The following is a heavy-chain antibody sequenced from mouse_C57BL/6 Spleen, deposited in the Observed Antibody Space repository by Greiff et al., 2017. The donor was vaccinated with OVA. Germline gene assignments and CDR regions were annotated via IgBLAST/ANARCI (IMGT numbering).Heavy chain of an antibody. J-gene: IGHJ2*01. D-gene: IGHD1-1*01. Sequence: EVKLMESGAELVKPGASVKLSCTASGFNIKDYYMHWVKQRTEQGLEWIGRIDPEDGETKYAPNFQGKATITADTSSNTAYLQLSSRTSEDTAVYYCARCWDHYYGSSENYFDYWGQGTTLTVSS. CDR1: GFNIKDYY. CDR3: ARCWDHYYGSSENYFDY. V-gene: IGHV14-2*01. CDR2: IDPEDGET.